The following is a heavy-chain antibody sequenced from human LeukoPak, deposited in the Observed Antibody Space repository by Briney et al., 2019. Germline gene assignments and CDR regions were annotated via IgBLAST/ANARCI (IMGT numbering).Heavy chain of an antibody. Sequence: SVKVSCKASGGTFSSYAISWVRQAPGQGLEWMGGIIPIFGTANYAQKFQGRVTITADESTSTAYMELSSLRSEDTAVYYCASRYYYGSGSYYYDALDIWGQGTMVTVSS. CDR3: ASRYYYGSGSYYYDALDI. J-gene: IGHJ3*02. CDR1: GGTFSSYA. CDR2: IIPIFGTA. D-gene: IGHD3-10*01. V-gene: IGHV1-69*13.